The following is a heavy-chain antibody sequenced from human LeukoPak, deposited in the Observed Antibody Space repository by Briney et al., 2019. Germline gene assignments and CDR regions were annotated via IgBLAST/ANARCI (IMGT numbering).Heavy chain of an antibody. CDR3: ARARAGYSYVPLDYYFDY. CDR2: IYHSGST. J-gene: IGHJ4*02. V-gene: IGHV4-30-2*05. Sequence: PQTLSLTCAVSGGSISSGGYSWSWIRQPPGKGLEWIGYIYHSGSTYYNPSLKSRVTISVDTSKNQFSLKLGSVTAADTAVYYCARARAGYSYVPLDYYFDYWGQGTLVTVSS. CDR1: GGSISSGGYS. D-gene: IGHD5-18*01.